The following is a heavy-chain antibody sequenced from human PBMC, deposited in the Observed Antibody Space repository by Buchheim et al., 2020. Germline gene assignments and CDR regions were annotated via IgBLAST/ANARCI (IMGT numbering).Heavy chain of an antibody. J-gene: IGHJ4*02. CDR3: ARGGLGYDFFPEGSYPAGSFDY. D-gene: IGHD3-3*01. CDR2: IYYGGST. Sequence: QVQLQESGPGLVKPSQTLSLTCTVSGGSISSGGFYWSWIRQHPGKGLEWIAYIYYGGSTHYSPSLRSRVSTSVDTSKNQFSLNLNSVTAADTAVYYCARGGLGYDFFPEGSYPAGSFDYWGQGAL. V-gene: IGHV4-31*03. CDR1: GGSISSGGFY.